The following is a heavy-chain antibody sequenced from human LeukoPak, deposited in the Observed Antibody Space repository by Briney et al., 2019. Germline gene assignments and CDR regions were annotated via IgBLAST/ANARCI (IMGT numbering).Heavy chain of an antibody. V-gene: IGHV3-21*01. D-gene: IGHD3-22*01. CDR2: ISSSSSYI. CDR3: ARDSDYYDSRGYFQH. CDR1: GFTFSSYS. J-gene: IGHJ1*01. Sequence: EGSLRLSCAASGFTFSSYSMNWVRQAPGKGLEWVSSISSSSSYIYYADSVKGRFTISRDNAKNSLYLQMNSLRAEDTAVYYCARDSDYYDSRGYFQHWGQGTLVTVSS.